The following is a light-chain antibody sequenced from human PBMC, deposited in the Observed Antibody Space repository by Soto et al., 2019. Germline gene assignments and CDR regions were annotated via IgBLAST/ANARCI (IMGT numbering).Light chain of an antibody. J-gene: IGLJ7*01. CDR2: DNI. CDR3: GTWDSSLSAAV. CDR1: RSNIGDNY. Sequence: QSVLTQPPSVSAAPGQKVTLSCSGSRSNIGDNYVSWYQHLPGTAPKLLIYDNIERPSGIPDRFSASKSGTSATLGITGLQTGDEADYYCGTWDSSLSAAVFGGGTQLTVL. V-gene: IGLV1-51*01.